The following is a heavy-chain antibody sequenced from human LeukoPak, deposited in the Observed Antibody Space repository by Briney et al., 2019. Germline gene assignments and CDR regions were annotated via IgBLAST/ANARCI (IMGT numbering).Heavy chain of an antibody. J-gene: IGHJ4*02. CDR1: GFPFNSFW. Sequence: GGSLRLSCAASGFPFNSFWMYWVRHAPGKGLVWVSDMNEYSTTIRYADSVKGRFTISRDNAKSILYLQMNNLRAEDTAMYFCARGGVNPVDHWGQGTLVTVSS. CDR3: ARGGVNPVDH. D-gene: IGHD1-14*01. V-gene: IGHV3-74*01. CDR2: MNEYSTTI.